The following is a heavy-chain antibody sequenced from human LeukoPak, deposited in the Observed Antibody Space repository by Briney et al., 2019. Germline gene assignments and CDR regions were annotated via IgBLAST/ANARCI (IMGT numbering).Heavy chain of an antibody. CDR1: GYTFTSYD. CDR2: MNPNSGNT. J-gene: IGHJ3*02. D-gene: IGHD6-6*01. Sequence: ASVKVSCKASGYTFTSYDINWVRQATGQGLEWMGWMNPNSGNTGYAQKFQGRVTMTRNTSISTAYMELSSLRSEDTAVYYCARSHSSSSGHDAFNIWGQGTLVTVSS. V-gene: IGHV1-8*01. CDR3: ARSHSSSSGHDAFNI.